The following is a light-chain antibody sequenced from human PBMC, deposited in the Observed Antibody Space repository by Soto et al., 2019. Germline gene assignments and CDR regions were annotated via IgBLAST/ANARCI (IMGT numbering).Light chain of an antibody. CDR1: ESVSSN. V-gene: IGKV3-15*01. CDR2: GAS. CDR3: QQYNNWWT. Sequence: EIVMTQSPATLSVSPGERATLSCRASESVSSNLAWYQQRPGQAPRLVIYGASTRATGIPARFSGSGSETEFTLTISSLQSEDSAVYYCQQYNNWWTFGQGTKVDIK. J-gene: IGKJ1*01.